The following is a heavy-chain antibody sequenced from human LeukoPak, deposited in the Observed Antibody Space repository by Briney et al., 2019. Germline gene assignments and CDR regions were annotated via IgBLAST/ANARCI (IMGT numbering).Heavy chain of an antibody. CDR1: GGSISSSSYY. V-gene: IGHV4-39*01. Sequence: SETLSLTCTVSGGSISSSSYYWGWIRQPPGTGLEWIGSIYYSGSTYYNPSLKSRVTISVDTSKNQFSLKLSSVTAADTAVYYCASDPIAASTYWGQGTLVTVSS. J-gene: IGHJ4*02. CDR3: ASDPIAASTY. D-gene: IGHD6-13*01. CDR2: IYYSGST.